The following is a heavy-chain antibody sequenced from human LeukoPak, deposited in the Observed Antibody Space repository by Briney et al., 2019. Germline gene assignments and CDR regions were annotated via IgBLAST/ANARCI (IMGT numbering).Heavy chain of an antibody. D-gene: IGHD6-13*01. CDR1: GFTFDDYA. Sequence: GRSLRLSCAASGFTFDDYAMHWVRHAPGKGLEWVSGISWNSGSIGYADSVKGRFTISRDNAKNSLYLQMNSLRAEGTALYYCAKDIAAAVSYYFDYWGQGTLVTVSS. CDR3: AKDIAAAVSYYFDY. J-gene: IGHJ4*02. V-gene: IGHV3-9*01. CDR2: ISWNSGSI.